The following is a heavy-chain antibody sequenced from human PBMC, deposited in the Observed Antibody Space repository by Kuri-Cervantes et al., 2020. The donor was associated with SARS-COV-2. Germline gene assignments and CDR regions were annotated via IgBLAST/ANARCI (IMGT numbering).Heavy chain of an antibody. CDR1: GGSISSYY. J-gene: IGHJ4*02. V-gene: IGHV4-59*01. Sequence: GSLRLSCTVSGGSISSYYWSWIRQPPGKGLERIGYIYYSGSTNYNPSLKSRVTISVDTSKNQFSLKLSSVTTADTAIYYCAKRMSYSSSWYYFDYWGQGNLVNVAS. CDR3: AKRMSYSSSWYYFDY. D-gene: IGHD6-13*01. CDR2: IYYSGST.